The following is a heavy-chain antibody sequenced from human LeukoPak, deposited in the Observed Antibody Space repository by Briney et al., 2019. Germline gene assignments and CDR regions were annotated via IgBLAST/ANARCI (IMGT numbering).Heavy chain of an antibody. CDR2: IRYDGSNK. Sequence: GSLRLSCAASRFTFSSYGMHWVRQAPGKGLEWVAFIRYDGSNKYYADSVKGRFTISRDNSKNTLYLQMNSLRAEDTAVYYCAKDSVWFGETNPFDYWGQGTLVTVSS. J-gene: IGHJ4*02. D-gene: IGHD3-10*01. CDR1: RFTFSSYG. V-gene: IGHV3-30*02. CDR3: AKDSVWFGETNPFDY.